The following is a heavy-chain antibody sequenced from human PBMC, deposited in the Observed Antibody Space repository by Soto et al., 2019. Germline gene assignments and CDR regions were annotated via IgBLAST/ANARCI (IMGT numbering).Heavy chain of an antibody. CDR3: AAGNQDAFDI. Sequence: GGSLRLSCAASGFTVSNTYMTWVRQAPGKGLEWVSVIYAGGTTFYGDSVEGRFTISRDNSKNTVYLQMNSLRAEDTAVYYCAAGNQDAFDIWGQGTTVTVSS. J-gene: IGHJ3*02. CDR1: GFTVSNTY. D-gene: IGHD1-1*01. CDR2: IYAGGTT. V-gene: IGHV3-66*01.